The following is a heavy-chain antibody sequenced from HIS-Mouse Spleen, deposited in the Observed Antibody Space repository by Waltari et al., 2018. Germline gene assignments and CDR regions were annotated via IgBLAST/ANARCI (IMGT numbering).Heavy chain of an antibody. CDR1: GFTFSSYG. V-gene: IGHV3-30*18. J-gene: IGHJ4*02. Sequence: QVQLVESGGGVVQPGRSLRLSCAASGFTFSSYGMHWVRQAPGKGLGWVAVISYDGSTKYYADSVKGRFTISRDNSKNTLYLQMNSLRAEDTAVYYCAKDKHHAFDYWGQGTLVTVSS. CDR2: ISYDGSTK. CDR3: AKDKHHAFDY.